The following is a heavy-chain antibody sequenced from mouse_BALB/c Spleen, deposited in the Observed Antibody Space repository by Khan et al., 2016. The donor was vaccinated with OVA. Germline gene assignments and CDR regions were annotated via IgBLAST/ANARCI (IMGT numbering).Heavy chain of an antibody. CDR3: ARQPYYHYNIMDY. D-gene: IGHD2-10*01. Sequence: QVQLKQSGPGLVAPSQSLSITCTISGFSLMNYGVHWVRQPPGKGLEWLVVIWSDGRTTYNSALKSRLTISKDNSKSQVFLKMNSLQTDDTAMYFCARQPYYHYNIMDYWGQGTSVTVAS. CDR2: IWSDGRT. J-gene: IGHJ4*01. CDR1: GFSLMNYG. V-gene: IGHV2-6-1*01.